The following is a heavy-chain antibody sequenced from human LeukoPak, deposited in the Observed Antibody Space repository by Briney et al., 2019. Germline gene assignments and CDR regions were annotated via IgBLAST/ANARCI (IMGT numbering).Heavy chain of an antibody. CDR1: GGSITSYY. Sequence: PSETLSLTCTVSGGSITSYYWSWIRQPPGKGLEWIGYIYYSGSTYYNPSLKSRVTISVDTSKNQFSLKLSSVTAADTAVYYCARTAERWLPFDYWGQGTLVTVSS. CDR2: IYYSGST. J-gene: IGHJ4*02. V-gene: IGHV4-59*06. D-gene: IGHD5-24*01. CDR3: ARTAERWLPFDY.